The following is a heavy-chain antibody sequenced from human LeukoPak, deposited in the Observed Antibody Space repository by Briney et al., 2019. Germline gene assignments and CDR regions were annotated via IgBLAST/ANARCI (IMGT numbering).Heavy chain of an antibody. Sequence: SETLSLTCTVSGGSISSYYWSWIRQPPGKGLEWIGYIYYSGSTNYNPSLKSRVTISADTSKNQFSLKLSSVTAADTAVYYCATDREYSYGYGVRWFDPWGQGTLVTVSS. CDR2: IYYSGST. V-gene: IGHV4-59*01. J-gene: IGHJ5*02. CDR3: ATDREYSYGYGVRWFDP. D-gene: IGHD5-18*01. CDR1: GGSISSYY.